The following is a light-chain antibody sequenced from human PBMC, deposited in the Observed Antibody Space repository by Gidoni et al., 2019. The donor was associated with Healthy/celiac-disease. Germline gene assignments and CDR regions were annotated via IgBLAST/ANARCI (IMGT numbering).Light chain of an antibody. CDR2: AAS. V-gene: IGKV1-8*01. CDR3: QQYNSYPLYT. CDR1: QGISIY. J-gene: IGKJ2*01. Sequence: AIRMTQSPSSFSASTGDRVTITCRASQGISIYLAWYQQKPGKAPKLLIYAASTLQSGVPSRFSGSGSGTDFTLTISCLQSEDFATYYCQQYNSYPLYTFGQGTKLEIK.